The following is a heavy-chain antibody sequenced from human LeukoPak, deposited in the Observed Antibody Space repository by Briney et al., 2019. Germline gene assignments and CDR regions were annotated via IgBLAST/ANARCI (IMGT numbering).Heavy chain of an antibody. D-gene: IGHD3-16*01. V-gene: IGHV4-39*07. CDR3: ASLNGRGTI. CDR2: IYHSGST. CDR1: GVSISSSNSY. Sequence: PSETLSLTCTVSGVSISSSNSYWGWIRQPPGKGLEWIGSIYHSGSTYYNPSLKSRVTISVDTSKNQFSLKLSSVAAADTAVYYCASLNGRGTIWGQGTMVTVSS. J-gene: IGHJ3*02.